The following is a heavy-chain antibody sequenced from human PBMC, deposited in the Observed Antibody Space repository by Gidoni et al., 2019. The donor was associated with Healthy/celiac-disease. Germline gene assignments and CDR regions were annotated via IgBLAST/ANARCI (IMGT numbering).Heavy chain of an antibody. Sequence: QVQLQQWGAGLLKPSETLSLTCAVYGGSFSGYYWSWIRQPPGKGLEWIGEINHSGSTNYNPSLKSRVTISVDTSKNQFSLKLSSVTAADTAVYYCARARHYYDSRTGRYYFDYWGQGTLVTVSS. CDR3: ARARHYYDSRTGRYYFDY. CDR2: INHSGST. CDR1: GGSFSGYY. D-gene: IGHD3-22*01. V-gene: IGHV4-34*01. J-gene: IGHJ4*02.